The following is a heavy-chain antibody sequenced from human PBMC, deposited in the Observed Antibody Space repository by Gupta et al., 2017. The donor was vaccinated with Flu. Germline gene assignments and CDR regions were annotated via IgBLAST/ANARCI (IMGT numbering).Heavy chain of an antibody. J-gene: IGHJ4*02. CDR3: AKEKDSSGWYIDH. V-gene: IGHV3-23*01. CDR1: GYTLSSYA. D-gene: IGHD6-19*01. CDR2: IGGSGGSA. Sequence: VQLLESGAGLLRPRGSLRPSCAPVGYTLSSYAMSWVRQAPGKGLEWVSVIGGSGGSAYYADSVKGRFTISRDNSKNTLYLQMNSLRAEDTAVYYCAKEKDSSGWYIDHWGQGTLVTVSS.